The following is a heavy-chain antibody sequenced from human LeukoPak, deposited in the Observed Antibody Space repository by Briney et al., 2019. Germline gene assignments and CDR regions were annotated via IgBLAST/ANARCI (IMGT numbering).Heavy chain of an antibody. CDR1: GGSFSGSY. Sequence: SETLSLTCALYGGSFSGSYWSWIRQPPGKRLEWIGEINHSGSTNYDSSFESRVTISVDTSKNQFSLKLSSVTVADTAVYYCVREVYRKGYGDYGGFDPWGQGTLVTVSS. J-gene: IGHJ5*02. CDR3: VREVYRKGYGDYGGFDP. V-gene: IGHV4-34*01. D-gene: IGHD4-17*01. CDR2: INHSGST.